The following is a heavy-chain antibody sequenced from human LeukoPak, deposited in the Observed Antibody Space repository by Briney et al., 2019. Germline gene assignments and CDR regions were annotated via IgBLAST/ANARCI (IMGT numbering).Heavy chain of an antibody. CDR1: GGSFSGYY. CDR2: INHSGST. D-gene: IGHD5-24*01. V-gene: IGHV4-34*01. Sequence: SETLSLTCAVSGGSFSGYYWSWIRQPPGKGLEWIGEINHSGSTNYNPSLKSRVTISVDTSKNQFSLKLSSVTAADTAVYYCAKYARWLQFDDYWGQGTLVTVPS. J-gene: IGHJ4*02. CDR3: AKYARWLQFDDY.